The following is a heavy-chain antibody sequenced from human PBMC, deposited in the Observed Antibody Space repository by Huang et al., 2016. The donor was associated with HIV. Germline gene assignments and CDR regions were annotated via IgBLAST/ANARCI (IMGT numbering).Heavy chain of an antibody. V-gene: IGHV3-21*02. D-gene: IGHD6-19*01. J-gene: IGHJ5*02. CDR3: AYQQWLVGGLNH. Sequence: EVELVESGGGLVKPGGSLRLSCAASGFAFSSYGMNGVRQAAGKGLEWVAFIGSDSRYIYYADSVKGRVTISRDNAKSSIYLQLDSLRAEDTAVYYCAYQQWLVGGLNHWGQGTLVVVSS. CDR2: IGSDSRYI. CDR1: GFAFSSYG.